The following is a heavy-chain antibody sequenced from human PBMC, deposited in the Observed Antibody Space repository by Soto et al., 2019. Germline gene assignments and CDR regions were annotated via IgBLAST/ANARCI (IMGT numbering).Heavy chain of an antibody. J-gene: IGHJ6*02. CDR1: GFTFSSYG. CDR2: ISYDGSNK. D-gene: IGHD3-3*01. V-gene: IGHV3-30*18. Sequence: QVQLVESGGGVVQPGRSLRLSCAASGFTFSSYGMHWVRQAPGKGLEWVAVISYDGSNKYYADSVKGRFTISRDNSKNTLYLQMNSLRAEDTAVYYCAKDSLPPNFWSGYYSPYYYYYGMDVWGQGTTVTVSS. CDR3: AKDSLPPNFWSGYYSPYYYYYGMDV.